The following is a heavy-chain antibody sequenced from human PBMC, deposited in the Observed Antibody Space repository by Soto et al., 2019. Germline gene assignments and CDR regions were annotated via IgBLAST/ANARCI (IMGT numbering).Heavy chain of an antibody. CDR2: ISSSSSYI. D-gene: IGHD6-13*01. CDR1: GFTFSSYS. CDR3: ARDLGYSSSWYVRGYYYYGMDV. Sequence: GGSLRLSCAASGFTFSSYSMNWVRQAPGKGLEWVSSISSSSSYIYYADSVKGRFTISRDNAKNSLYLQMNSLRAEDTAVYYCARDLGYSSSWYVRGYYYYGMDVWGQGTTVTVSS. J-gene: IGHJ6*02. V-gene: IGHV3-21*01.